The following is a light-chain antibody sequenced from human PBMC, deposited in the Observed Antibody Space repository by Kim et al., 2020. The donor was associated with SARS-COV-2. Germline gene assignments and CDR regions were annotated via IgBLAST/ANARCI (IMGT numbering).Light chain of an antibody. CDR3: SSYTSSSTNVV. V-gene: IGLV2-14*03. CDR2: DVS. CDR1: SSDVGGYNY. J-gene: IGLJ2*01. Sequence: QSITISCTGTSSDVGGYNYVSWYQQHPGIAPKLMIYDVSNRPSGVSNRFSGSKSGNTASLTISGLQAEDEADYYCSSYTSSSTNVVFGGGTQLTVL.